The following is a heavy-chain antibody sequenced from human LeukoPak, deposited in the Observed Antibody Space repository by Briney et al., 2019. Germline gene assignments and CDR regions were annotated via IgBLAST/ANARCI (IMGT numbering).Heavy chain of an antibody. V-gene: IGHV1-2*06. CDR2: INPNSGGT. CDR3: ARLVGKGAFDI. J-gene: IGHJ3*02. Sequence: GASVKVSCKXSGYTFTGYYMHWVRQAPGQGLEGMGRINPNSGGTNYSQKFQGRVTMTGDTSISTAYMELSRLRSDDTAVYYCARLVGKGAFDIWGQGTMVTVSS. CDR1: GYTFTGYY.